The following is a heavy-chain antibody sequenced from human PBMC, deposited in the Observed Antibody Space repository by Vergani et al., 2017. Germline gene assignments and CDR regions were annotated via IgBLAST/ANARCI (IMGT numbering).Heavy chain of an antibody. CDR2: ISARYPST. Sequence: EVQLLQSGGGVIQPGGSVRLSCAASGFTFSACPMTWVRQAPGKGLEWVSAISARYPSTYYADSVKGRFTISRDNSKNMLYLQMNSLRAEDTAVDDCARRSYDTTPYLQGGYDCWGQGTLVSVSS. J-gene: IGHJ4*02. D-gene: IGHD3-22*01. CDR3: ARRSYDTTPYLQGGYDC. V-gene: IGHV3-23*01. CDR1: GFTFSACP.